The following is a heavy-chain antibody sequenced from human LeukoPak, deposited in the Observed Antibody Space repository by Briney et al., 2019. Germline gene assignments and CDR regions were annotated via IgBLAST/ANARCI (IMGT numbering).Heavy chain of an antibody. Sequence: PSETLSLTRTVSGGSISSYYWSWIRQPPGKGLEWIGYIYYSGSTNYNPSLKSRVTISVDTSKNQFSLKLSSVTAADTAVYYCARWGYYYDSSGYYSFDYWGQGTLVTVSS. CDR2: IYYSGST. V-gene: IGHV4-59*01. D-gene: IGHD3-22*01. J-gene: IGHJ4*02. CDR1: GGSISSYY. CDR3: ARWGYYYDSSGYYSFDY.